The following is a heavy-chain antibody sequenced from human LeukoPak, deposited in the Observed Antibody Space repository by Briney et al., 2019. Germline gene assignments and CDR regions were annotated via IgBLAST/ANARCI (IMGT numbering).Heavy chain of an antibody. Sequence: ASVKVSCKASGYTFTGYYMHWVRQAPGQGLEWMGWINPNSGGTNYAQKFQGRVTMTRDTSISTGHMELSRLRSDDTAVYYCARGNPRTYYDFWSGYAWFDPWGQGTLVTVSS. CDR2: INPNSGGT. J-gene: IGHJ5*02. CDR3: ARGNPRTYYDFWSGYAWFDP. V-gene: IGHV1-2*02. CDR1: GYTFTGYY. D-gene: IGHD3-3*01.